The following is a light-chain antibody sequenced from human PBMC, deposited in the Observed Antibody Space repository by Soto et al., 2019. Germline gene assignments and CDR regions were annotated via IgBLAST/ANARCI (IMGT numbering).Light chain of an antibody. CDR3: QQYNNWPIT. J-gene: IGKJ5*01. V-gene: IGKV3D-15*01. CDR1: QSVSKHY. CDR2: GAS. Sequence: EIVLTLSPGTLSLAPGERATLSCRASQSVSKHYLAWYQQKPGQAPRLLIYGASNRATGIPARFSGSGSGTEFTLTISSLQSEDFAVYYCQQYNNWPITFGQGTRLEIK.